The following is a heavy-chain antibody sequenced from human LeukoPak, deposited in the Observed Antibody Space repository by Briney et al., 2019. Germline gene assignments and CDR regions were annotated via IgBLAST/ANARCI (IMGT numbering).Heavy chain of an antibody. CDR1: GGSISSSSYY. D-gene: IGHD4-17*01. CDR2: IYYSGST. V-gene: IGHV4-39*07. Sequence: SETLSLTCTVSGGSISSSSYYWGWIRQPPGKGLEWIGSIYYSGSTYYNPSLKSRVTISVDTSKNQFSLKLSSVTAADTAVYYCAREIKKIFTVTSPYYYYMDVWGKGTTVTVSS. J-gene: IGHJ6*03. CDR3: AREIKKIFTVTSPYYYYMDV.